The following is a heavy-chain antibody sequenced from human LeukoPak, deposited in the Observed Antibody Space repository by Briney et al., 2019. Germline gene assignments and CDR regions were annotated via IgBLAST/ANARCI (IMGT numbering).Heavy chain of an antibody. J-gene: IGHJ4*02. CDR1: GGSISSYY. CDR3: ASSYDSSGYPDY. Sequence: SETLSRTCTVSGGSISSYYWSWIRQPPGKGLEWIGYIYYSGSTNYNPSLKSRVTISVDTSKNQFSLKLSSVTAADTAVYYCASSYDSSGYPDYWGQGTLVTVSS. D-gene: IGHD3-22*01. V-gene: IGHV4-59*08. CDR2: IYYSGST.